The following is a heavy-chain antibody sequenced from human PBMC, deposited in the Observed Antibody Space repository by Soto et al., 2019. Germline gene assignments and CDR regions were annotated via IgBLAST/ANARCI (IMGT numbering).Heavy chain of an antibody. CDR2: ISSNGDST. D-gene: IGHD5-12*01. CDR3: VKAHSGYDLWES. V-gene: IGHV3-64D*06. Sequence: PGGSLRLSCSASEFTFSSHAMHWVRQAPGKGLEYVSAISSNGDSTYYTASVKGRFTMSRDNSKNTLYLQMSSLRAEDTAVYYCVKAHSGYDLWESWGRGTLVTVSS. J-gene: IGHJ4*02. CDR1: EFTFSSHA.